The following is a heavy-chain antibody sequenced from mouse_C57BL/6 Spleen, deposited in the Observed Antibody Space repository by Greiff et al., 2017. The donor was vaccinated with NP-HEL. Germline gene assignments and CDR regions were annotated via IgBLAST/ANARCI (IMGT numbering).Heavy chain of an antibody. CDR2: INPSNGGT. CDR1: GYTFTSYW. Sequence: QVQLQQPGTELVKPGASVKLSCKASGYTFTSYWMHSVKQRPGQGLEWIGNINPSNGGTNYNEKFKSKATLTVDKSSSTAYMQLSSLTSEDSAVYYCARLRKNEYDSYYYAMDYWGQGTSVTVSS. V-gene: IGHV1-53*01. CDR3: ARLRKNEYDSYYYAMDY. J-gene: IGHJ4*01. D-gene: IGHD2-4*01.